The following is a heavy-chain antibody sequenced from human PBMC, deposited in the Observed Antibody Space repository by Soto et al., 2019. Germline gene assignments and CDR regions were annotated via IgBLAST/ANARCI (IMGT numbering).Heavy chain of an antibody. J-gene: IGHJ4*02. D-gene: IGHD2-2*01. CDR3: ARDTPYIVVVPAAGIFDY. V-gene: IGHV3-30-3*01. CDR2: ISYDGSNK. Sequence: VRLSCAASGFTFSSYAMHWVRQAPGKGLEWVAVISYDGSNKYYADSVKGRFTISRDNSKNTLYLQMNSLRAEDTAVYYCARDTPYIVVVPAAGIFDYWGQGTLVTV. CDR1: GFTFSSYA.